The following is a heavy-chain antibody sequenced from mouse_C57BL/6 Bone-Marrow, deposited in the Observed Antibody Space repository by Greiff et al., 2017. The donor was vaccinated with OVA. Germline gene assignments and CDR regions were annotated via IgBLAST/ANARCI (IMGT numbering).Heavy chain of an antibody. CDR2: INPYNGGT. D-gene: IGHD2-4*01. V-gene: IGHV1-19*01. Sequence: EVQLQQSGPVLVKPGASVKMSCKASGYTFTDYYMNWVKQSHGQSLEWIGVINPYNGGTSYNQKFKGKATLTVDKSSSTAYMELNSLTSEDSAVYYCAREGLRHTCRYFDVWGTGTTVTVSS. J-gene: IGHJ1*03. CDR1: GYTFTDYY. CDR3: AREGLRHTCRYFDV.